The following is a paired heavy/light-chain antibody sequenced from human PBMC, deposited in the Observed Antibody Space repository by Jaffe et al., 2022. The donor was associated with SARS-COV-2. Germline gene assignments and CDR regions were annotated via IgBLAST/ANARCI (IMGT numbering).Heavy chain of an antibody. CDR2: INAGNGNT. J-gene: IGHJ6*02. Sequence: QVQLVQSGAEVKKPGASVKVSCKASGYTFTSYAMHWVRQAPGQRLEWMGWINAGNGNTKYSQKFQGRVTITRDTSASTAYMELSSLRSEDTAVYYCARDGAAAGSVSWPETYYYYYGMDVWGQGTTVTVSS. V-gene: IGHV1-3*01. CDR1: GYTFTSYA. D-gene: IGHD6-13*01. CDR3: ARDGAAAGSVSWPETYYYYYGMDV.
Light chain of an antibody. CDR3: QAWDSSTPVV. Sequence: SYELTQPPSVSVSPGQTASITCSGDKLGDKYACWYQQKPGQSPVLVIYQDSKRPSGIPERFSGSNSGNTATLTISGTQAMDEADYYCQAWDSSTPVVFGGGTKLTVL. CDR2: QDS. J-gene: IGLJ2*01. V-gene: IGLV3-1*01. CDR1: KLGDKY.